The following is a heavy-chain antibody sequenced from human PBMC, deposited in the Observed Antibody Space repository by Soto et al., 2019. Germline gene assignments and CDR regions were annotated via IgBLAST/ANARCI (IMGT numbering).Heavy chain of an antibody. J-gene: IGHJ6*03. CDR2: IYYSGST. CDR3: ASTAGDYYYYYYMDV. Sequence: SETLSLTCTVSGGSISSSSYYWGWIRQPQGKGLEWIGSIYYSGSTYYNPSLKSRVTISVDTSKNQFSLKLSSVTAADTAVYYCASTAGDYYYYYYMDVWGKGTTVTVSS. D-gene: IGHD5-18*01. V-gene: IGHV4-39*01. CDR1: GGSISSSSYY.